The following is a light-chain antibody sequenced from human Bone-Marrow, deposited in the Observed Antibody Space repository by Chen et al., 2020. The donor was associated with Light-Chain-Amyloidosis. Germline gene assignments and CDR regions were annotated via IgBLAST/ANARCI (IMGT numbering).Light chain of an antibody. CDR2: EDD. J-gene: IGLJ3*02. CDR3: QSYQGSSQGV. V-gene: IGLV6-57*01. CDR1: SGSIATNY. Sequence: NFMLTQPHSVSESPGKTVIISCTRSSGSIATNYVQGYQQRPGSSPTTVIYEDDQRPSGVPDRFSGSIDRSSNSASLTISGLKIEDEADYYCQSYQGSSQGVFGGGTKLTVL.